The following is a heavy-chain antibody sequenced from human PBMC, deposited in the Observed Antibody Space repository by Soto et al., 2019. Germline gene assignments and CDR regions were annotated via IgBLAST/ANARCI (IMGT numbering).Heavy chain of an antibody. V-gene: IGHV1-18*04. J-gene: IGHJ5*02. D-gene: IGHD6-13*01. CDR2: ISAYNGNT. CDR3: ARCRAAAAAARPHKWFDP. CDR1: GYTFTSYG. Sequence: ASVKVSCKASGYTFTSYGISWVRQAPGQGLEWMGWISAYNGNTNYAQKLQGRVTMTTDTSTSTAYMELRSLRSDDTAVYYCARCRAAAAAARPHKWFDPRGQGTLVTVSS.